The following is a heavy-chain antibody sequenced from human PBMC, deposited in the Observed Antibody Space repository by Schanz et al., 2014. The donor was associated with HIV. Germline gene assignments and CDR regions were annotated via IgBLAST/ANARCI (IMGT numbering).Heavy chain of an antibody. CDR3: AKPEYDSRGNSQSHFDY. J-gene: IGHJ4*02. Sequence: EVQLLDSGGGLVKPGGSLRLSCAASGFNFNNYAMTWVRQAPGKGLEWVSSISESGGRTYYADSVNGRFTISRDNSKNTLYLQMTTLRIDDTAVYYCAKPEYDSRGNSQSHFDYWGQGTLVTVSS. D-gene: IGHD3-22*01. CDR2: ISESGGRT. V-gene: IGHV3-23*01. CDR1: GFNFNNYA.